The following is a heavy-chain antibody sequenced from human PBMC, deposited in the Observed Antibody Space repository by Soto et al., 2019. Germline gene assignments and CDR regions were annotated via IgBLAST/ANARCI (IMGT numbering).Heavy chain of an antibody. CDR1: GYTFTGYY. J-gene: IGHJ3*02. Sequence: GASVKVSCKASGYTFTGYYMHWVRQAPGQGHESMGWINPNSGGTNYAQKFQGRVTMTRDTSISTAYMELSRLRSDDTSVYYCARDRNYYDSSGWSKNDAFDIWGQGTMVSVSS. V-gene: IGHV1-2*02. D-gene: IGHD3-22*01. CDR2: INPNSGGT. CDR3: ARDRNYYDSSGWSKNDAFDI.